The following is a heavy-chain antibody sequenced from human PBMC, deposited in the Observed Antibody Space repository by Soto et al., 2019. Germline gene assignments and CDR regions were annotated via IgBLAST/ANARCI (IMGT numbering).Heavy chain of an antibody. Sequence: SETLSLTCSVPGGPIITSRYYWGWIRQPPGKGLEWIGSIYYSGSTYHNPSLKSRVTISLDTPRKQFSLRVTSVTAADTAVYYCAGTDYCTNGVCYSGVYYYYGMDVWGQGTTVTVSS. CDR3: AGTDYCTNGVCYSGVYYYYGMDV. CDR1: GGPIITSRYY. CDR2: IYYSGST. V-gene: IGHV4-39*01. D-gene: IGHD2-8*01. J-gene: IGHJ6*02.